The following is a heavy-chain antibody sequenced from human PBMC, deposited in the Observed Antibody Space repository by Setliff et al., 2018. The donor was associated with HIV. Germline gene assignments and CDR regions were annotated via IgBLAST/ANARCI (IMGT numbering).Heavy chain of an antibody. V-gene: IGHV4-59*11. D-gene: IGHD2-21*02. CDR1: GGSMNSHY. CDR3: ARELYGGNSRPFDY. CDR2: IYYSVST. J-gene: IGHJ4*02. Sequence: PSETLSLTCTVSGGSMNSHYWSWIRQSPGRGLEWIGYIYYSVSTKYNPSLKSRVSMSIDTSKNQFSLKMSSVTAADTAVYYCARELYGGNSRPFDYWGQGALVTVSS.